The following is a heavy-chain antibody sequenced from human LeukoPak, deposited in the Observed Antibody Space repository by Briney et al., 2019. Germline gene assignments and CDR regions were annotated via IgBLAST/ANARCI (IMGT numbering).Heavy chain of an antibody. CDR2: TYYSGST. CDR1: GGSISSSSYY. D-gene: IGHD2-2*01. J-gene: IGHJ5*02. Sequence: SETLSLTCTVSGGSISSSSYYWGWIRQPPGKGLEWIGSTYYSGSTYYNPSLKSRVTISVDTSKNQFSLKLSSVTAADTAVYYCARDRFVVVPAAMWWFDPWGQGTLVTVSS. V-gene: IGHV4-39*07. CDR3: ARDRFVVVPAAMWWFDP.